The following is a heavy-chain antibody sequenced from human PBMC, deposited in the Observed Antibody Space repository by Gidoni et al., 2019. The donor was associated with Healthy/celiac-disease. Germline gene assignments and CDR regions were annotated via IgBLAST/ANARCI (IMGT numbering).Heavy chain of an antibody. J-gene: IGHJ3*02. CDR3: ARDMTYYYDSSGRRNAFDI. CDR2: IYYSGST. V-gene: IGHV4-31*03. Sequence: QVQLQASGPGLVKPSQTLSLTCTVSGGSISSGGYYWSWIRQHPGKGLEWIGYIYYSGSTYYNPSLKSRVTISVDTSKNQFSLKLSSVTAADTAVYYCARDMTYYYDSSGRRNAFDIWGQGTMVTVSS. D-gene: IGHD3-22*01. CDR1: GGSISSGGYY.